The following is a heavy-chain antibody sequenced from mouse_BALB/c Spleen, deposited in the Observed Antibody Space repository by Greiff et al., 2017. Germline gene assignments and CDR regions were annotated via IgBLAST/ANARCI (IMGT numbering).Heavy chain of an antibody. CDR3: TRGYYGSNYAMDY. CDR2: INPSNGGT. J-gene: IGHJ4*01. V-gene: IGHV1S81*02. D-gene: IGHD1-1*01. Sequence: VKLQESGAELVKPGASVKLSCKASGYTFTSYYMYWVKQRPGQGLEWIGEINPSNGGTNFNEKFKSKATLTVDKSSSTAYMQLSSLTSEDSAVYYGTRGYYGSNYAMDYWGQGTSVTVSS. CDR1: GYTFTSYY.